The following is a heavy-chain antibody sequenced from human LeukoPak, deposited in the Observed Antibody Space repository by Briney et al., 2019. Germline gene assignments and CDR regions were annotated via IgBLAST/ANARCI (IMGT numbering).Heavy chain of an antibody. CDR2: SGSGGDT. Sequence: PGGSLRLSCAASGFTFSSYAMNWVRQAPGKGLEWVSISGSGGDTYYADSVKGRFTISRDNSKNTLYLQMNSPRAEDTAVYYCAKARGATYGTYYFDYWGQGTLVTVSS. V-gene: IGHV3-23*01. D-gene: IGHD4/OR15-4a*01. CDR1: GFTFSSYA. CDR3: AKARGATYGTYYFDY. J-gene: IGHJ4*02.